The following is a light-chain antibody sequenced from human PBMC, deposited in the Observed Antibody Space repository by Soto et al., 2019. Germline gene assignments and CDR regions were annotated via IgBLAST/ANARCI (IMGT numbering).Light chain of an antibody. CDR3: HQYGNSPRT. V-gene: IGKV3-20*01. CDR1: QTVSSH. CDR2: GAS. J-gene: IGKJ1*01. Sequence: VMTQSPATLSVSPGERATLSCRASQTVSSHLAWYQQKPGQAPRLLIYGASSRATGIPDRFSGSGSGTVFTLTINILEPDDFAVYYCHQYGNSPRTFGQGTKVDIK.